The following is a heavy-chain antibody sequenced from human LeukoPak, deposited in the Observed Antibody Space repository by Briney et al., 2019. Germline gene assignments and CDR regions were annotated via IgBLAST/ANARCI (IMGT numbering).Heavy chain of an antibody. D-gene: IGHD5-18*01. CDR1: GYTFTSYD. J-gene: IGHJ4*02. CDR2: MNPNSGNT. V-gene: IGHV1-8*01. CDR3: ARVEGRGYSYGFGY. Sequence: ASVNVSCKASGYTFTSYDINWVRQATGQGLEWIGWMNPNSGNTGYAHKFQGRVTMTRNTSISTAYMELSSVGSEDAAVYYCARVEGRGYSYGFGYWGQGTLVSVSS.